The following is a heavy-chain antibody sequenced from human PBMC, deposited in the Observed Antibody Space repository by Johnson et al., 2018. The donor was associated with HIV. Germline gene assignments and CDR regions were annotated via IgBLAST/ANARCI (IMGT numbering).Heavy chain of an antibody. CDR3: ARGRIAAKEPWRAFDI. CDR1: GFTVSSNY. V-gene: IGHV3-66*02. Sequence: VQLVESGGGLVQLGGSLRLSCAASGFTVSSNYMSWVRQAPGKGLEWVSVIYIAGSTYYADYVKARFNISRDNSKNTLYLQMNSLRAEDTAVYYCARGRIAAKEPWRAFDIWGQGTMVTVSS. CDR2: IYIAGST. J-gene: IGHJ3*02. D-gene: IGHD6-6*01.